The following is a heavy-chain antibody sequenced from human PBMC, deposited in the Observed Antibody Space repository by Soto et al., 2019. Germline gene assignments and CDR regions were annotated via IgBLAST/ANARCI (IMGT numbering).Heavy chain of an antibody. Sequence: GWSLRLSCAASGFTFSSYAMSLVRQAPGKGLEWVSAISGSGGSTYYADSVKGRFTISRDNSKKTLYLQMNSLRAEDTAVYYCAKDLGYSGYDLRGSFECWGQGTPVTVSS. CDR3: AKDLGYSGYDLRGSFEC. J-gene: IGHJ4*02. CDR1: GFTFSSYA. D-gene: IGHD5-12*01. CDR2: ISGSGGST. V-gene: IGHV3-23*01.